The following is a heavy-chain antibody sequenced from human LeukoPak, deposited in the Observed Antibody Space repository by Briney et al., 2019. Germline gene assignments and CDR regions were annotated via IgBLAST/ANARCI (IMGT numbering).Heavy chain of an antibody. Sequence: PGGSLRLSCAASGFTFSNAWMSWVRQAPGKGLEWVGRIKSKTDGGTTDYAAPVKGRFTISRDDSKNTLYLQMNSLKTEDTAVYYCTTDPFGVVIMVDYWGQGTLVTVSS. D-gene: IGHD3-3*01. CDR1: GFTFSNAW. CDR3: TTDPFGVVIMVDY. CDR2: IKSKTDGGTT. V-gene: IGHV3-15*01. J-gene: IGHJ4*02.